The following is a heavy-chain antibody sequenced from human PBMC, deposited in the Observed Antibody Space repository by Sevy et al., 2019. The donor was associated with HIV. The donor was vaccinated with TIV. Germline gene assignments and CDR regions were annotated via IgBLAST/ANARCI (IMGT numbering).Heavy chain of an antibody. CDR2: ISCDGSNK. D-gene: IGHD2-15*01. Sequence: GGSLRLSCAASGFTFSSYAMHWVRQAPGKGLEWVAVISCDGSNKYYADSVKGRFTISRDNSKNTLFLQKNSLRAEDTAVYYCARERRWPPSFDYWGQGTLVTVSS. V-gene: IGHV3-30-3*01. J-gene: IGHJ4*02. CDR3: ARERRWPPSFDY. CDR1: GFTFSSYA.